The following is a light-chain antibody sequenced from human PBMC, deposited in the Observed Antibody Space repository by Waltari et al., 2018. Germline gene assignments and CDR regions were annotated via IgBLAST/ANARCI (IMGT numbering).Light chain of an antibody. Sequence: QSVLTQPPSASGTPGQRVTISCSGSSSNIDSNYVYWYPQFPGTAPKVLMFKNNNRPSGGSDRLSAFKAGASASRAISGLRSDDEADYYCGTWDDSRGRPVFGGGTKLTVL. CDR3: GTWDDSRGRPV. V-gene: IGLV1-47*01. CDR1: SSNIDSNY. CDR2: KNN. J-gene: IGLJ3*02.